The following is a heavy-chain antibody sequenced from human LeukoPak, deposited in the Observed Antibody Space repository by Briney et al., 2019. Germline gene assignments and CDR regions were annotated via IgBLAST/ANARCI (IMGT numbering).Heavy chain of an antibody. D-gene: IGHD3-22*01. V-gene: IGHV1-69*04. Sequence: GASVKVSCKASGGTFSSYAISWVRQATGQGLEWMGRIIPILGIANYAQKFQSKDTITADKSTSTTCMEMCSLRSKDTAVYYCARLYDSSDGYYYYYYGMGVWSQGTTVTVFS. CDR3: ARLYDSSDGYYYYYYGMGV. J-gene: IGHJ6*02. CDR1: GGTFSSYA. CDR2: IIPILGIA.